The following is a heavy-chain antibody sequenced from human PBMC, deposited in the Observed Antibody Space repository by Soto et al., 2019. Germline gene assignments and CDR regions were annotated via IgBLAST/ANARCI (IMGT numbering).Heavy chain of an antibody. V-gene: IGHV3-23*01. D-gene: IGHD2-15*01. J-gene: IGHJ5*02. Sequence: PGGSLRLSCAASGFTFSSYAMTWVRQAPGKGLEWVSAISASGGSTYYVDSVKGRFTISRDNSKNTLYLQMNSLRAEDTAVFYCAKGTCSGGTCCSASWGQGTLVTVSS. CDR3: AKGTCSGGTCCSAS. CDR2: ISASGGST. CDR1: GFTFSSYA.